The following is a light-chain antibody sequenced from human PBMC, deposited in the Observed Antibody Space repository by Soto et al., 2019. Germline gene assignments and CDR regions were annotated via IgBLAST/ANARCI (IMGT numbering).Light chain of an antibody. CDR3: AAWDVSLSAV. CDR2: RDD. Sequence: QSVLTQPPSASGTPGQRVTISCSGSSSNIGSKFVCWYQQLPGTAPELLIYRDDQRPSGVPDRFSGSKSGTSASLAISDLRSEDEGDYYCAAWDVSLSAVFGGGTQLTVL. V-gene: IGLV1-47*01. J-gene: IGLJ3*02. CDR1: SSNIGSKF.